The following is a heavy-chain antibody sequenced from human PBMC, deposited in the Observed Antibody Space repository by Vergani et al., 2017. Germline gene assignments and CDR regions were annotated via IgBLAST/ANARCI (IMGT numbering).Heavy chain of an antibody. CDR2: IYSGGAT. CDR3: ARVXFTEPSSVVVTATTPEDY. V-gene: IGHV3-53*01. J-gene: IGHJ4*02. D-gene: IGHD2-21*02. CDR1: GFTVSSNY. Sequence: EVQLVESGGGLIQPGGSLRLSCAASGFTVSSNYMTWVRQPPGKGLEWVSIIYSGGATYYTDSVKGRFTISRDNSKNTLYLQMNSLRVEDTALYYCARVXFTEPSSVVVTATTPEDYWGQGTLVTVSS.